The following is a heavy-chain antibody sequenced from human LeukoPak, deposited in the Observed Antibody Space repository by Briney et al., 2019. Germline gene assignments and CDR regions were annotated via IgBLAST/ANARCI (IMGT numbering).Heavy chain of an antibody. CDR1: GYTFTSYY. CDR3: ARDISQGDRGRAAADSVVFDY. V-gene: IGHV1-46*01. Sequence: ASVKVSCKASGYTFTSYYMHWVRQAPGQGLEWMGIINPSGGSTSYAQKFQGRVTMTRDTSTRTVYMALSSLRSEDTAVYYCARDISQGDRGRAAADSVVFDYWGQGTLVTVSS. D-gene: IGHD6-13*01. J-gene: IGHJ4*02. CDR2: INPSGGST.